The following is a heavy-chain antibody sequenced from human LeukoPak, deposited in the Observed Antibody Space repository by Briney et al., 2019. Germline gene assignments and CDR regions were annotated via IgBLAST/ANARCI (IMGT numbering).Heavy chain of an antibody. CDR1: GGSFTKHQ. CDR2: INDGGST. D-gene: IGHD6-6*01. CDR3: ARHGAYSSSVSWFDP. J-gene: IGHJ5*02. V-gene: IGHV4-34*01. Sequence: SETLSLTCAVYGGSFTKHQWSWIRQPPGKGLEWIGAINDGGSTNYNPSLKSRVTISVDTSKNQFSLKLSSVTAADTAVYYCARHGAYSSSVSWFDPWGQGTLVTVSS.